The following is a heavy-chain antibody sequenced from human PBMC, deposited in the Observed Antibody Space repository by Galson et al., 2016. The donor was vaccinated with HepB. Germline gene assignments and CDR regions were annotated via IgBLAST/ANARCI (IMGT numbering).Heavy chain of an antibody. CDR2: LMHVGGEK. CDR1: GFSLSSYG. Sequence: SLRLSCAASGFSLSSYGMQWVSQAPGKGLEWVAVLMHVGGEKDYGDSVKGRFTISRDDSKNTLHLQMNSLRGDDTAVYYCARGYYNAMDVWGQGATVTVSS. CDR3: ARGYYNAMDV. V-gene: IGHV3-30-3*01. J-gene: IGHJ6*02.